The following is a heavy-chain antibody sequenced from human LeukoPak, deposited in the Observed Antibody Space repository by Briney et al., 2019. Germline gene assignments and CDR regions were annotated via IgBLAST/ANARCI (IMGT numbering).Heavy chain of an antibody. CDR1: GGSISSYY. V-gene: IGHV4-59*01. CDR3: ARSREEPAAIPPGPGYFDY. CDR2: IYYSGST. J-gene: IGHJ4*02. D-gene: IGHD2-2*02. Sequence: SETLSLTCTVSGGSISSYYWSWIRQPPGQGLEWIGDIYYSGSTNYNPSLKSRVTISVDTSKNQFSLKLSSVTAADTAVYYCARSREEPAAIPPGPGYFDYWGQGTLVTVSS.